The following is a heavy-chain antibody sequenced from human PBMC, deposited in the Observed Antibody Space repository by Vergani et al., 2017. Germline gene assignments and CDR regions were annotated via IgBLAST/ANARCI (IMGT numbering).Heavy chain of an antibody. D-gene: IGHD2-2*02. J-gene: IGHJ6*03. CDR2: ISAYNGNT. CDR1: GGTFTSYG. V-gene: IGHV1-18*01. Sequence: QVQLVQSGAEVKKPGSSVKVSCKASGGTFTSYGISWVRQAPGQGLEWMGWISAYNGNTNYAQKLQGRVTMTTDTSTSTAYMELRSLRSDDTAVYYCARVGYCSSTSCYTIPYYYYYYMDVWGKGTTVTVSS. CDR3: ARVGYCSSTSCYTIPYYYYYYMDV.